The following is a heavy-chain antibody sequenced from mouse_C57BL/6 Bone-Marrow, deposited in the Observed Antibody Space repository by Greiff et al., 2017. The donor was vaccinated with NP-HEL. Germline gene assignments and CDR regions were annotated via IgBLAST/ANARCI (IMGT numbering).Heavy chain of an antibody. Sequence: VQLQQSGAELARPGASVKLSCKASGYTFTSYGIRWVKQRTGQGLAWIGELYPRSGNTYYNEKFKGKATLTADKSSSTAYMELRSLTSEDSAVYFCARLYYYGSSSYFDYWGQGTTLTVSS. CDR1: GYTFTSYG. CDR3: ARLYYYGSSSYFDY. V-gene: IGHV1-81*01. J-gene: IGHJ2*01. CDR2: LYPRSGNT. D-gene: IGHD1-1*01.